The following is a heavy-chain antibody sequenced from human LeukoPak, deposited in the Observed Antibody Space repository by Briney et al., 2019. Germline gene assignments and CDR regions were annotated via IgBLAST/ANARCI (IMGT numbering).Heavy chain of an antibody. J-gene: IGHJ5*02. CDR2: VNQDGTGK. CDR1: GFTFSSQW. Sequence: GGSLRLSCAASGFTFSSQWMSWVRQAPGKGLEWVANVNQDGTGKYYVDSVKGRFTISRDNAENSLYLQMNGLRADDTATYYCARGATDTTRWFDPWGQGTLVTVSS. D-gene: IGHD1-7*01. CDR3: ARGATDTTRWFDP. V-gene: IGHV3-7*01.